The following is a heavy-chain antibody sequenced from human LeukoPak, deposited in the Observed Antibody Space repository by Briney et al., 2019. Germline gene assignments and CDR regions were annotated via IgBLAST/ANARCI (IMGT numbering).Heavy chain of an antibody. CDR1: GFTFKLYW. CDR3: ARGLGYCSGGSCCGNSDFDY. Sequence: GGSLRLSCAASGFTFKLYWMHWVRQVPGRGPVWVSRINHDGSDTIYADSVKGRFTISRDNAKNSLYLQMNSLRAEDTAVYYCARGLGYCSGGSCCGNSDFDYWGQGTLVTVSS. V-gene: IGHV3-74*01. D-gene: IGHD2-15*01. J-gene: IGHJ4*02. CDR2: INHDGSDT.